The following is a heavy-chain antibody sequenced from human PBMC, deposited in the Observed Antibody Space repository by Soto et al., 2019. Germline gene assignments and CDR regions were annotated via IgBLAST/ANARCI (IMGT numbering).Heavy chain of an antibody. CDR1: GFTFISYA. V-gene: IGHV3-23*01. D-gene: IGHD1-26*01. CDR3: ARDRATFDS. J-gene: IGHJ4*02. CDR2: ISGSGANT. Sequence: GGSLRLSCGASGFTFISYAMSWVRHVPGKGLEWISSISGSGANTWYAGSVQGRFITSRDNSKSTVSLHMSSLRVEDTAIYYCARDRATFDSWGQGTLVTVSS.